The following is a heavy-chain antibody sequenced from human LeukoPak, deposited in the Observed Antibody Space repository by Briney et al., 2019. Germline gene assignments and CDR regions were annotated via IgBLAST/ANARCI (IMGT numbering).Heavy chain of an antibody. D-gene: IGHD2-2*01. CDR3: ASSPSWYYYYMDV. CDR1: GFTVSSNY. Sequence: GGSLRLSCAASGFTVSSNYMSWVRQAPGKGLEWVSVIYSGGSTYYADSVKGRFTISRDNSKNTLYLQMNSLRAEDTAVYYCASSPSWYYYYMDVWGKGTTVTVSS. J-gene: IGHJ6*03. CDR2: IYSGGST. V-gene: IGHV3-66*01.